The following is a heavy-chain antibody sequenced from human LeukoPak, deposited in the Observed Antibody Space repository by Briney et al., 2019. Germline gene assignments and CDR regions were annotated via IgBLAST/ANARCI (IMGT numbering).Heavy chain of an antibody. CDR2: ISGSGGST. J-gene: IGHJ4*02. V-gene: IGHV3-23*01. CDR1: GFTFSSYA. Sequence: GASLRLSCAASGFTFSSYAMSWVRQAPGEGLEWVSAISGSGGSTYYADSVKGRFTISRDNSKNTLYLQMNSLRAEDTAVYYCAKVYDYVWGSYRDFDYWGQGTLVTVSS. CDR3: AKVYDYVWGSYRDFDY. D-gene: IGHD3-16*02.